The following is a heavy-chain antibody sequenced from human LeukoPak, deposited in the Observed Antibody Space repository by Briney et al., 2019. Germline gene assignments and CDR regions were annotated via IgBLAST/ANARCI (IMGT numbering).Heavy chain of an antibody. CDR1: GGSFSGYY. J-gene: IGHJ5*02. CDR2: IKHSGST. Sequence: PAETLTLTCAVYGGSFSGYYGSWIRQPPGKGLEWIGEIKHSGSTNYNPSRKSRVTISVDTSKNQFSQKLSSVTAADTAVYYCARGSCPSYYFGYWFDPWGQGTLVTVSS. D-gene: IGHD1-26*01. V-gene: IGHV4-34*01. CDR3: ARGSCPSYYFGYWFDP.